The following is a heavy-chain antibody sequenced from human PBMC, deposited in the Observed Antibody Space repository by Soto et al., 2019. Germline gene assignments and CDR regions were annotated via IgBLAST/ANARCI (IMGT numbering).Heavy chain of an antibody. CDR2: ISYDGSNK. CDR1: GFTFSSYG. V-gene: IGHV3-30*03. D-gene: IGHD2-2*01. CDR3: ARDPSKRLSTSCFFDY. J-gene: IGHJ4*02. Sequence: PGGSLRLSCAASGFTFSSYGMHWVRQAPGKGREWVAVISYDGSNKYYADSVKGRFTISRDNSKNTLYLQMNSLRAEDTAVYYCARDPSKRLSTSCFFDYWGQGT.